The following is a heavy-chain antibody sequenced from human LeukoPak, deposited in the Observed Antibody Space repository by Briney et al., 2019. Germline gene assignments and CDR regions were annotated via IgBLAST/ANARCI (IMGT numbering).Heavy chain of an antibody. CDR3: AKGLHSGSYLDALDI. CDR2: IRSDGGNK. J-gene: IGHJ3*02. Sequence: GGSLRLSCAASGFTFSTYAMHWVRQAPGKGLEWMALIRSDGGNKYYTDSVKGRFTISRDNSKNTLYLQMNGPRVEDTAVYYCAKGLHSGSYLDALDIWGQGTMVTVFS. V-gene: IGHV3-30*02. CDR1: GFTFSTYA. D-gene: IGHD1-26*01.